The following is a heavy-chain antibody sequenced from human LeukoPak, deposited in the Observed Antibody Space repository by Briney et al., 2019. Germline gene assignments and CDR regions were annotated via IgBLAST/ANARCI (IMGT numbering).Heavy chain of an antibody. J-gene: IGHJ4*02. V-gene: IGHV4-59*08. CDR3: ARTYCRGGSCHFDY. D-gene: IGHD2-15*01. CDR2: ISYSGST. CDR1: GGSISSYY. Sequence: SETQSLTCTVSGGSISSYYWSWIRQPPGKGLEWIGYISYSGSTDSNPSLKSRVTISVDTSKNQISLKLSSVTAADTAVYYCARTYCRGGSCHFDYWGQGTLVTVSS.